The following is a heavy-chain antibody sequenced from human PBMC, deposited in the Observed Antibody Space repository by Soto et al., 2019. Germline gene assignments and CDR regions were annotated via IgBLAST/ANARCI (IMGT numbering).Heavy chain of an antibody. Sequence: QVQLVESGGGVVQPGRSLRLSCAASGFSFSTYAMHWVRQTPGKGLEWVAVISYDGDHKYYTDSVKGRFTISRDNSKKTLYLLMNRLRREDTAIYDCARDPDPQDNDNLTVYFHFDYGGQGTLGTVSS. D-gene: IGHD3-9*01. CDR2: ISYDGDHK. V-gene: IGHV3-30-3*01. CDR1: GFSFSTYA. J-gene: IGHJ4*02. CDR3: ARDPDPQDNDNLTVYFHFDY.